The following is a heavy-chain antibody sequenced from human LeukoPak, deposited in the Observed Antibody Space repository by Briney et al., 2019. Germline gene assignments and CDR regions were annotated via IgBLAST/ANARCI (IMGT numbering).Heavy chain of an antibody. Sequence: SGPTLVNPTETLTLTCTFSGFSLSTDKVGVGWIRQPPGKALEWLALIYWDDDKRYSPSLRNRLTITKDTSKNQVVLTVTNMDPVDTASYYCAHRRSDYGAGGWFDPWGQGTLVTVPS. J-gene: IGHJ5*02. D-gene: IGHD4/OR15-4a*01. CDR2: IYWDDDK. CDR1: GFSLSTDKVG. V-gene: IGHV2-5*02. CDR3: AHRRSDYGAGGWFDP.